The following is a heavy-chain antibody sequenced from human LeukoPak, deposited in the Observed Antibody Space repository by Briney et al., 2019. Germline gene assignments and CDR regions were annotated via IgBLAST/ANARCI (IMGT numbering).Heavy chain of an antibody. D-gene: IGHD3-22*01. J-gene: IGHJ4*02. CDR2: IRNKGNGGTK. Sequence: PGGSLRLSCTTSGLTFGDNAMSWVRQAPGKGLEWVGFIRNKGNGGTKEYAASVKGRFTISRDDSESITYLQMNSLRTEDTAVYYCTTGSYHESSGYRFDYWGQGTLVTVSS. V-gene: IGHV3-49*04. CDR1: GLTFGDNA. CDR3: TTGSYHESSGYRFDY.